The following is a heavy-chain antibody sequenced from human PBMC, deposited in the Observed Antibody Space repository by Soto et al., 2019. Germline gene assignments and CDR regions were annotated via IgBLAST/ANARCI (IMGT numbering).Heavy chain of an antibody. CDR2: TYNMTKWYN. J-gene: IGHJ2*01. CDR3: ARTPGIASRQRYFDL. CDR1: GDSVSSNSAA. V-gene: IGHV6-1*01. Sequence: QVQLQQSGPGLVKPSQTLSLTCAISGDSVSSNSAAWHWIRQSPSRGLEWLGRTYNMTKWYNDSAISVKSRTTINPDTSKNQFSLQLNSVTPEDTAVYYCARTPGIASRQRYFDLWGRGTLVTVSS. D-gene: IGHD6-6*01.